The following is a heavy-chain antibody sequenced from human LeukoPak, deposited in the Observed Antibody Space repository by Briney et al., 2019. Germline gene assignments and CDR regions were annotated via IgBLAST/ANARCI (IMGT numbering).Heavy chain of an antibody. CDR1: GFTFSSYA. Sequence: GGSLRLSCAASGFTFSSYALSWVRQAPGKGLEWVSTITGSGGTTYYADSVKGRFTISRDNSKNTVYLQMNSLRAEDTAVYYCARDERWLQFPFDYWGQGTLVTVSS. CDR3: ARDERWLQFPFDY. J-gene: IGHJ4*02. V-gene: IGHV3-23*01. D-gene: IGHD5-24*01. CDR2: ITGSGGTT.